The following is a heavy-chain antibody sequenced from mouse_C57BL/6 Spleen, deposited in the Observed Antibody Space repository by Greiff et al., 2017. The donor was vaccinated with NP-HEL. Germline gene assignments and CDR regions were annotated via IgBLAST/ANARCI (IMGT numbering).Heavy chain of an antibody. J-gene: IGHJ4*01. V-gene: IGHV5-4*03. Sequence: EVMLVESGGGLVKPGGSLKLSCAASGFTFSSYAMSWVRQTPEKRLEWVATISDGGSYTYYPDNVKGRFTISRDNAKNNLYLQMSHLKSEDTAMYYCARALYDGYYYAMDYWGQGTSVTVSS. CDR2: ISDGGSYT. CDR1: GFTFSSYA. CDR3: ARALYDGYYYAMDY. D-gene: IGHD2-3*01.